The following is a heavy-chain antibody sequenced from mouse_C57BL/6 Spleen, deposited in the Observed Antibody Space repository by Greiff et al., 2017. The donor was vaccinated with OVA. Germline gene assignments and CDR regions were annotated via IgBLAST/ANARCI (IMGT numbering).Heavy chain of an antibody. CDR1: GFTFSDYY. J-gene: IGHJ3*01. D-gene: IGHD1-1*01. Sequence: EVQLVESEGGLVQPGSSMKLSCTASGFTFSDYYMAWVRQVPEKGLEWVANINYDGSSTYYLDSLKSRFIISRGNAKNILYLQMSSLKSEDTATYYCAREDYGSSPFAYWGQGTLVTVSA. CDR3: AREDYGSSPFAY. V-gene: IGHV5-16*01. CDR2: INYDGSST.